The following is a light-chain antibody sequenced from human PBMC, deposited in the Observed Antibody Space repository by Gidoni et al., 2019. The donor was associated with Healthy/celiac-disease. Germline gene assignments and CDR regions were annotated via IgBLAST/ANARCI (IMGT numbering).Light chain of an antibody. Sequence: EIVLTQSPGTLSLSPGERATFSCRASQRVSSSYLAWYQQKPGQAPRLLIYGASSRATGIPDRFSGSGSGTDFTLTISRLEPEDFAVYYCQQDGSSPRTFGQGTKVEIK. CDR1: QRVSSSY. CDR3: QQDGSSPRT. J-gene: IGKJ1*01. CDR2: GAS. V-gene: IGKV3-20*01.